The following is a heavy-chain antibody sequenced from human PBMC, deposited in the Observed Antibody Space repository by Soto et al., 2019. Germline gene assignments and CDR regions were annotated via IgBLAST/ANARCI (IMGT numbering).Heavy chain of an antibody. CDR1: GFTFSSYG. Sequence: QVQLVESGGGVVQPGRSLRLSCAASGFTFSSYGMHWVRQAPGKGLEWVAVISYDGSNKYYADSVKGRFTISRDNSKNTLYLQMNSLIAEDTAVYYCAKHDYYDSQSLPSYWGQGTLVTVSS. J-gene: IGHJ4*02. CDR3: AKHDYYDSQSLPSY. V-gene: IGHV3-30*18. D-gene: IGHD3-22*01. CDR2: ISYDGSNK.